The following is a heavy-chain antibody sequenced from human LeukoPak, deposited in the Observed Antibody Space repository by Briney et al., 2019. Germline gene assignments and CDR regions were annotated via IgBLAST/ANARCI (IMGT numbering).Heavy chain of an antibody. V-gene: IGHV4-34*01. J-gene: IGHJ4*02. CDR1: GESFSGYY. D-gene: IGHD6-19*01. CDR2: INHSGST. CDR3: ARGPRGLGMAGTFDY. Sequence: PSETLSLTCAVYGESFSGYYWSWIRQPPGKGLEWIGEINHSGSTNYNPSLKSRVTISVDTSKNQFSLKLISVTAADTAVYYCARGPRGLGMAGTFDYWGQGTLVTVSS.